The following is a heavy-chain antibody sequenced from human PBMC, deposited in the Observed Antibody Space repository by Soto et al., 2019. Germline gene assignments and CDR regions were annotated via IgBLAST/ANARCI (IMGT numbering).Heavy chain of an antibody. J-gene: IGHJ4*02. CDR2: INSDGSST. D-gene: IGHD5-12*01. V-gene: IGHV3-74*01. Sequence: EVQLVESGGGLVQPGGSLRLSCAASGFTFSSYWMHWVRQAPGKGLVWVSRINSDGSSTSYADSVKGRFTISRDNAKNTLYLHMNSLRAEDTAVYYCARDWQGYSGYDWWGQGTLVTVSS. CDR3: ARDWQGYSGYDW. CDR1: GFTFSSYW.